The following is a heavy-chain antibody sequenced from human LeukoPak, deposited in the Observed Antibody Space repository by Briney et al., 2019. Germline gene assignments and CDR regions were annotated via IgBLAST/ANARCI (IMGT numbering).Heavy chain of an antibody. D-gene: IGHD3-10*01. CDR3: ARVGTYYRSLDS. CDR1: GGSINDAS. J-gene: IGHJ4*02. Sequence: SETLSLTCTVSGGSINDASWNWIRQPPGQGLEWIGYIYHSGCTNYNPSLKSRVTISLDTSKNQFSLKLSSVTAADTAVYYCARVGTYYRSLDSWGQGTLVTVSS. V-gene: IGHV4-59*01. CDR2: IYHSGCT.